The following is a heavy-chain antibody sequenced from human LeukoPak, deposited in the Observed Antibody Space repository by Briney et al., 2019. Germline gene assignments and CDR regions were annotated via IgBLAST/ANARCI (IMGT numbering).Heavy chain of an antibody. CDR2: IYYSGST. D-gene: IGHD3-3*01. J-gene: IGHJ5*02. CDR1: GGSISSYY. V-gene: IGHV4-59*01. Sequence: NPSETLSLTCTVSGGSISSYYWSWIRQPPGKGLEWIGYIYYSGSTNYNPSLKSRVTISVDTSKNQFSLKLSSVTAADTAVYYCARSLTSRITIFRGVSGNWFDPWGQGTLVTVSS. CDR3: ARSLTSRITIFRGVSGNWFDP.